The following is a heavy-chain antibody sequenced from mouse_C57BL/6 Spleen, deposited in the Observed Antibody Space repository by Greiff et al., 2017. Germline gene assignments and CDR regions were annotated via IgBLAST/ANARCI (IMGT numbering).Heavy chain of an antibody. V-gene: IGHV1-7*01. J-gene: IGHJ4*01. CDR2: INPSSGYT. Sequence: QVQLQQSGAEPAKPGASVKLSCKASGYTFTRYWMHWVKQRPGQGLEWIGDINPSSGYTKYNQKFKDKATLTADISSSTAYMQLSSLTYEDSAVYYCARWGYYGNYSAMDYCGQGTSVTVSS. D-gene: IGHD2-1*01. CDR3: ARWGYYGNYSAMDY. CDR1: GYTFTRYW.